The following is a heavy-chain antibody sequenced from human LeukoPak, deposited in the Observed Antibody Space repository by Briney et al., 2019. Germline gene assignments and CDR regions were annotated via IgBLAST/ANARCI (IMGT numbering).Heavy chain of an antibody. CDR3: ARVGSTSYYYFYYMDV. CDR2: IYYSGST. Sequence: SQTLSLTCTVSGGSISSYYWSWIRQPPGKGLEWIGYIYYSGSTNYNPSLKSRVTISVDTSKNQFSLKLSSVTAADTAVYYCARVGSTSYYYFYYMDVWGKGTTVTVSS. D-gene: IGHD2-2*01. J-gene: IGHJ6*03. V-gene: IGHV4-59*01. CDR1: GGSISSYY.